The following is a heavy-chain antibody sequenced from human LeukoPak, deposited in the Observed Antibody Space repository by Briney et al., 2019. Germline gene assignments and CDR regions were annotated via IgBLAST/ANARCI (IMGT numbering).Heavy chain of an antibody. V-gene: IGHV3-73*01. D-gene: IGHD6-13*01. CDR3: IRQYSSNWYYFDY. J-gene: IGHJ4*02. CDR1: GFTVSTNY. CDR2: IRSKANSYAT. Sequence: GGSLRLSCAASGFTVSTNYMSWVRQAPGKGLEWVGRIRSKANSYATAYAASVKGRFTISRDDSKNTAYLQMNSLITDDSAVYFCIRQYSSNWYYFDYWGQGTLVTVSS.